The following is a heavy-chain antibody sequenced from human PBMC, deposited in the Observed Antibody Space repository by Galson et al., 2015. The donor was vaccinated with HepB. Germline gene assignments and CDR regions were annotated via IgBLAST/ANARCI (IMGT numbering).Heavy chain of an antibody. J-gene: IGHJ4*02. CDR1: GFTFSAYS. CDR3: ARRAMTAYDY. D-gene: IGHD2-21*02. Sequence: SLRLSCAASGFTFSAYSMNWVRQAPGKGLEWVSYISSTSSNTVHYAESVKGRFTISRDNAKNSLYLQMNSLRDEDTAVYYCARRAMTAYDYRGQGTPVTVPS. V-gene: IGHV3-48*02. CDR2: ISSTSSNTV.